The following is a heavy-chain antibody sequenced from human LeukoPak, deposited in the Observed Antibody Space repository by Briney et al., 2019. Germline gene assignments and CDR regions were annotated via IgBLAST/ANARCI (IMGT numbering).Heavy chain of an antibody. V-gene: IGHV3-20*04. CDR1: GFTFDDYG. J-gene: IGHJ4*02. CDR3: ANGGCSGGSCFTFDY. D-gene: IGHD2-15*01. CDR2: ITWNGGST. Sequence: GGSLRLSCAASGFTFDDYGMSWVRQAPGKGLEWVSGITWNGGSTGYADSVKGRFTISRDNAKNSLYLQMNSLRAEDTAVYYCANGGCSGGSCFTFDYWGQGTLVTVSS.